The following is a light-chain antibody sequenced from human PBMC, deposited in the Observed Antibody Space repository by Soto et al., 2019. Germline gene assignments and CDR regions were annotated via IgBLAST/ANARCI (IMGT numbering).Light chain of an antibody. Sequence: DIQMTQSPSSLSASVGDRVTITCRASQSNRNYLNWYQQKPGKAPNLLIYAACTLQSGVPSRFSGSGSGTDFTLTISSLQPEDFATYHCQQSYSFPQTFGQGTKVEI. J-gene: IGKJ1*01. CDR3: QQSYSFPQT. CDR1: QSNRNY. V-gene: IGKV1-39*01. CDR2: AAC.